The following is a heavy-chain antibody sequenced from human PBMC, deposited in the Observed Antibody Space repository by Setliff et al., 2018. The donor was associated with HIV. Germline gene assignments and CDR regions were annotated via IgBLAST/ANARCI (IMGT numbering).Heavy chain of an antibody. V-gene: IGHV1-2*06. Sequence: ASVKVSCKTSGYAFSDYSIHWVRQAPGQGLEWVGRINPDSRGTNYAQTFQGRVTMTRDTSANTAYMELSRLRSDDTAVFYCARGVKGIATTGKYYFDYWGQGTLVTVPS. CDR1: GYAFSDYS. D-gene: IGHD6-13*01. CDR2: INPDSRGT. J-gene: IGHJ4*02. CDR3: ARGVKGIATTGKYYFDY.